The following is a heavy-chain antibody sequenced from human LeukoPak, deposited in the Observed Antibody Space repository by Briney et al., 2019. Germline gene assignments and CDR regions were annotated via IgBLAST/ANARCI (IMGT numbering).Heavy chain of an antibody. V-gene: IGHV3-74*01. CDR1: GFTFSSHW. J-gene: IGHJ4*02. D-gene: IGHD5-18*01. Sequence: PGGSLRLSCGASGFTFSSHWMHWVRQAPGKGLVWVSRINSDGSSTSYADSVKGRFTISRDNAKNTLYLQMNSLRAEDTAVYYCARGGGYSYGYLNYWGQGTLVTVSS. CDR3: ARGGGYSYGYLNY. CDR2: INSDGSST.